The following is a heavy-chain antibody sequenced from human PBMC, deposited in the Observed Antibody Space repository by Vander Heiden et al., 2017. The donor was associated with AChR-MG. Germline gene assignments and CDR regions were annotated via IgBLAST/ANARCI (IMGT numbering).Heavy chain of an antibody. CDR1: GLTFSYYA. Sequence: EVQLLESGGGLVQPGGSLRLPRSASGLTFSYYAMTRVRQAPGKGLEWVSSMSGSTFYAASVKGRFTMSRDDANNTLYLQMNSLRVEDTAIYYCAKRGDWLFRNRYYYYIDVWGKGTTVTVSS. CDR3: AKRGDWLFRNRYYYYIDV. D-gene: IGHD3-9*01. V-gene: IGHV3-23*01. J-gene: IGHJ6*03. CDR2: MSGST.